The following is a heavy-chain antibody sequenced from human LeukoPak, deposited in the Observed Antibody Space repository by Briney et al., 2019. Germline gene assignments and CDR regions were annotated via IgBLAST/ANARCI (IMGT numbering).Heavy chain of an antibody. Sequence: RGSLRLSRAPSLFSVSTNYINWVRQAPGKGVEWVASIYSGGTTYYADPVQGRFTIPRDNSKQTAYLQMNSLRDEATAGFLFAGSYSGSLNWFDPWGQGTLVTVSS. CDR1: LFSVSTNY. V-gene: IGHV3-53*01. J-gene: IGHJ5*02. CDR3: AGSYSGSLNWFDP. D-gene: IGHD1-26*01. CDR2: IYSGGTT.